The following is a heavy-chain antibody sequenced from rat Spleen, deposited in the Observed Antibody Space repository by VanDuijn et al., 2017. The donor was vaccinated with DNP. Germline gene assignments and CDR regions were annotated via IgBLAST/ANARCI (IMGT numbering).Heavy chain of an antibody. J-gene: IGHJ2*01. Sequence: EVQLVESGGGLVQPGRSLKLSCETSGFSFSDYYMAWVRQAPEKGLEWVASMSYEGRSIYYGDSVKGRFTISRDNAKSTLYLQMNSLRSEDMATYYCARHVLPLRVWDYWGQGVMVTVSS. CDR3: ARHVLPLRVWDY. CDR1: GFSFSDYY. D-gene: IGHD1-4*01. CDR2: MSYEGRSI. V-gene: IGHV5-22*01.